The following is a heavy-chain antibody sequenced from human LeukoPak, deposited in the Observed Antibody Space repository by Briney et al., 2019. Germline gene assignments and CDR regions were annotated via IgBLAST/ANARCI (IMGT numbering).Heavy chain of an antibody. Sequence: PGGSLRLSCVASGFTFSDYYMSWVRQAPGKGLEWVSYFSSSATATYYAGSVKGRFTISRDSAKNSLYLQMNSLRVEDTAVYYCARGLPATLLDYWGQGTLVTVSS. D-gene: IGHD2-2*01. CDR2: FSSSATAT. CDR3: ARGLPATLLDY. CDR1: GFTFSDYY. V-gene: IGHV3-11*01. J-gene: IGHJ4*02.